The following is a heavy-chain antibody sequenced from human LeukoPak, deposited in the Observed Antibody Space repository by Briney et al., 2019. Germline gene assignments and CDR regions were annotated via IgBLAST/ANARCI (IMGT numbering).Heavy chain of an antibody. Sequence: GGSLRLSCAASGFTFSSYGMHWVRQAPGKGLEWVTFIQYDGSDKFYADSVKGRFTISRDDSKSTLFLQMNSLRAEDTAVYYCARVALRSDPTFDYWGQGTLVTVSS. V-gene: IGHV3-30*02. CDR1: GFTFSSYG. J-gene: IGHJ4*02. CDR3: ARVALRSDPTFDY. CDR2: IQYDGSDK.